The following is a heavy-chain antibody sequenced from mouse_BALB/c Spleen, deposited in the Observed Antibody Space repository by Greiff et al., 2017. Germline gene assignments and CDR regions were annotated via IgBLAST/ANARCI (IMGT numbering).Heavy chain of an antibody. V-gene: IGHV5-6-5*01. Sequence: EVMLVESGGGLVKPGGSLKLSCAASGFTFSSYAMSWVRQTPEKRLEWVASISSGGSTYYPDSVKGRFTISRDNARNILYLQMSSLRSEDTAMYYCASGDGYPYYFDYWGQGTTLTVSS. J-gene: IGHJ2*01. D-gene: IGHD2-3*01. CDR2: ISSGGST. CDR1: GFTFSSYA. CDR3: ASGDGYPYYFDY.